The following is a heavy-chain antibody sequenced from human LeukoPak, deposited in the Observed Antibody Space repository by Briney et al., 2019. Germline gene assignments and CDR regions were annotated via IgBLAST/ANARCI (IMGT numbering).Heavy chain of an antibody. CDR1: GFSVSTNY. V-gene: IGHV3-53*01. Sequence: GGSLRLSCAASGFSVSTNYISWVRQAPGKGLEWVSVIYSDGSTKYADSVKARFTIARDNSKNTVYLQMNSLRVEDTEVYYCARATLDNWGEGTLVTVSS. J-gene: IGHJ4*02. CDR3: ARATLDN. CDR2: IYSDGST.